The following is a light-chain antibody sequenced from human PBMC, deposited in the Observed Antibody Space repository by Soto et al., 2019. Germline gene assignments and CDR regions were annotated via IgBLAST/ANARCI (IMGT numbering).Light chain of an antibody. CDR1: QSVGRNY. CDR3: QQYASSPLT. J-gene: IGKJ4*01. CDR2: GAF. V-gene: IGKV3-20*01. Sequence: EIVLTQSPGTLSVSPGERATLSCRASQSVGRNYLAWYQQKPGQAPRLLIYGAFIRATGIPDRFSGSGSGTHFILSISRLEPEDFAVYYCQQYASSPLTFGGGTKMETK.